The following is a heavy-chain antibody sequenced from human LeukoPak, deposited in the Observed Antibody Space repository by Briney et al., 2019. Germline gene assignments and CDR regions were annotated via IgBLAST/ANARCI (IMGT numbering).Heavy chain of an antibody. D-gene: IGHD6-13*01. J-gene: IGHJ4*02. CDR2: IRYDGRNK. V-gene: IGHV3-30*02. Sequence: PGGSLRLSCAAPGFTLTSYGMHWVRQAPGKGLQWVAFIRYDGRNKYYGDSGKGRFTISRDNSKNTLFLQMNSLRPEDTAVYYCAKEKGAPAGLFDSWGQGTLVTVSS. CDR3: AKEKGAPAGLFDS. CDR1: GFTLTSYG.